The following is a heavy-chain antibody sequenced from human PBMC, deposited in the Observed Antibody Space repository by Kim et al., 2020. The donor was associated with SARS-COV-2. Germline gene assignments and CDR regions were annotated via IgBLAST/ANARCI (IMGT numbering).Heavy chain of an antibody. J-gene: IGHJ3*02. CDR1: GGSFSGYY. Sequence: SETLSLTCAVYGGSFSGYYWSWIRQPPRKGLEWIGEINHSGSTNYNPSLKSRVTISVDTSKNQFSLKLSSVTAADTAVYYCAREGLGYSGYERDAFDIWGQGTMVTVSS. D-gene: IGHD5-12*01. V-gene: IGHV4-34*01. CDR2: INHSGST. CDR3: AREGLGYSGYERDAFDI.